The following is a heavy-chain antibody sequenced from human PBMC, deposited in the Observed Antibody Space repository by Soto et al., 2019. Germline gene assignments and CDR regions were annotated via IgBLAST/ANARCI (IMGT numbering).Heavy chain of an antibody. Sequence: EVQLVESGGGLVQPGRSLRLSCAASGFTFDDYAMHWVRQAPGKGLEWVSGSSWNSGSIGYADSVKGRFTISRDNAKNSLYLQMNSLRAEDTALYYCAKAGVVVAATLYYGMDVWGQGTTVTVSS. D-gene: IGHD2-15*01. CDR3: AKAGVVVAATLYYGMDV. J-gene: IGHJ6*02. CDR1: GFTFDDYA. V-gene: IGHV3-9*01. CDR2: SSWNSGSI.